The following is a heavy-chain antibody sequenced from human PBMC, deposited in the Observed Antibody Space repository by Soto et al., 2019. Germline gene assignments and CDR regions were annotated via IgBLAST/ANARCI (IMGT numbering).Heavy chain of an antibody. V-gene: IGHV3-48*03. D-gene: IGHD3-22*01. J-gene: IGHJ3*02. CDR1: GWPFGSYG. CDR3: ARLTGLNYYDSSGYYYGEDDAFDI. CDR2: FSSSGSTI. Sequence: GGSWGLCCTAAGWPFGSYGVNGVRQAAGEGLEWGSYFSSSGSTIYYADSVKGRFTISRDNEKNSLYLQMNSLRAEDTAVYYCARLTGLNYYDSSGYYYGEDDAFDIWGQGT.